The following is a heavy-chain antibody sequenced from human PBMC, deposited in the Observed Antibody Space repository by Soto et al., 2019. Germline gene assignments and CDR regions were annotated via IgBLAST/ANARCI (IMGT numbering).Heavy chain of an antibody. CDR3: ARNGTYSSSLSQYSGMDV. D-gene: IGHD1-26*01. CDR1: GGTFDNFI. J-gene: IGHJ6*02. CDR2: IVPMLGTP. Sequence: VQLVQSGAEVKEPGSSVRVSCKASGGTFDNFIMNWVRQTPGQGLEWMGGIVPMLGTPTYAEKFKGRVTISATGSTSTIYMEVTSLRSEDTAIYYCARNGTYSSSLSQYSGMDVWGQGTTVTVSS. V-gene: IGHV1-69*01.